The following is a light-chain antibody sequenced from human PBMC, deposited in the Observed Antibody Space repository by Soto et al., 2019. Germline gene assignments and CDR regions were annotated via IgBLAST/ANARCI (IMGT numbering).Light chain of an antibody. Sequence: ENVLTQSPGTLSLSPGERATLSCRTSQSVSSRQIAWYQQKRGQAPRLLIYGAASRATGIPDRFSGSGSGTDFTLTISRLEPEDFAVYYCQQYGSYPVTFGGGTKVEI. CDR1: QSVSSRQ. CDR3: QQYGSYPVT. CDR2: GAA. V-gene: IGKV3-20*01. J-gene: IGKJ4*01.